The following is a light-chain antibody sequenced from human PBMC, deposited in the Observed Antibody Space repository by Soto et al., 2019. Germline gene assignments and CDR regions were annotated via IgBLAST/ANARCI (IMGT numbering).Light chain of an antibody. CDR1: QSVSSSY. Sequence: EIVLTQSPGTLSLSPGERATLSCRASQSVSSSYLAWYQQKPGQAPRLLIYGASSRATGLPDRFSGSGSGTDCTLTISRLETEDFAVYYCQLWTFGQGTKVEIK. CDR2: GAS. V-gene: IGKV3-20*01. CDR3: QLWT. J-gene: IGKJ1*01.